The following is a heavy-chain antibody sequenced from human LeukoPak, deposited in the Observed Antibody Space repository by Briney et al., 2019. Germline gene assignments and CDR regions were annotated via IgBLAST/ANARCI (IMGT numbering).Heavy chain of an antibody. CDR3: ARVDWMIGAFDI. D-gene: IGHD3-22*01. V-gene: IGHV3-48*02. Sequence: GGSLRLSCAASGFTFSSYSMNWVRQAPGKGLEWVSYISSSSGIIFYADSVRGRFTISRDNAKNSLYLQMNSLRDEDTAVYYCARVDWMIGAFDIWGQGTMVTVSS. J-gene: IGHJ3*02. CDR1: GFTFSSYS. CDR2: ISSSSGII.